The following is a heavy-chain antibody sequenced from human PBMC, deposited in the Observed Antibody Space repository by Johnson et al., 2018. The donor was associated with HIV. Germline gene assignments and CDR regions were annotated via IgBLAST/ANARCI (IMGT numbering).Heavy chain of an antibody. CDR3: ARGAFDI. J-gene: IGHJ3*02. CDR2: ISSNGGST. CDR1: GFTFSSYA. Sequence: VQLVESGGVLVQPGGSLRLSCAASGFTFSSYAMYWVRQAPGKGLEYVSAISSNGGSTYYANSVKGRFTISRDNSKNTLYLQMGSLRAEDMAVYYCARGAFDIWGQGTMVTVSS. V-gene: IGHV3-64*01. D-gene: IGHD3-10*01.